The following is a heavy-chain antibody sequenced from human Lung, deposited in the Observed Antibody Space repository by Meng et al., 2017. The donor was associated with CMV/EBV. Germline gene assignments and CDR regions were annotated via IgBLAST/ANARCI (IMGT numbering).Heavy chain of an antibody. V-gene: IGHV3-23*03. CDR3: AKVLAGTRLPDY. CDR2: IYSGGSGT. J-gene: IGHJ4*02. Sequence: SCAASGFTFRDYAMNWVRQAPGKGLEWVSFIYSGGSGTYYADSVKGRFTISRDNSKSTLYLQMDSLRAEDTAVYYCAKVLAGTRLPDYWGQGTLVTVSS. D-gene: IGHD1-7*01. CDR1: GFTFRDYA.